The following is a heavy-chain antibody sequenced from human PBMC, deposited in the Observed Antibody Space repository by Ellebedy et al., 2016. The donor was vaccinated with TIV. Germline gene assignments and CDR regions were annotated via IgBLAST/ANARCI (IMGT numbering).Heavy chain of an antibody. CDR2: LYYSGST. D-gene: IGHD6-19*01. Sequence: MPSETLSLTCTVSGGSINSYYWSWIRQPPGKGLEWIGYLYYSGSTNYNPSLKGRVTMSVDTSKNQFSLKLRSVTAADTAVDYCARVAHSGWYPFDYWGQGTLVTVSS. CDR1: GGSINSYY. V-gene: IGHV4-59*01. CDR3: ARVAHSGWYPFDY. J-gene: IGHJ4*02.